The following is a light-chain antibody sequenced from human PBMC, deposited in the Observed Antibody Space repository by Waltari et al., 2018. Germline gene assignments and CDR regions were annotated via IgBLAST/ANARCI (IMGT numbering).Light chain of an antibody. Sequence: DIQMTQSPSTLSASVGDTFTITCRASQRVSSWLAWYQQKAGKAPTVLIYDASDLESGVPSRFSGSGSDTEFTLTISNLQPDDFATYYCQQYDSYVYTFGQGTKLEIK. CDR3: QQYDSYVYT. CDR2: DAS. CDR1: QRVSSW. V-gene: IGKV1-5*01. J-gene: IGKJ2*01.